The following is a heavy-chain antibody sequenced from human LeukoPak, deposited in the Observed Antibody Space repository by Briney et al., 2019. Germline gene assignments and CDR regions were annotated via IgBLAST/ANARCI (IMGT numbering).Heavy chain of an antibody. CDR1: GGSISSSSYY. J-gene: IGHJ5*02. CDR3: ASSISSLPPRYNWFDP. V-gene: IGHV4-39*01. Sequence: SETLSFTCTVSGGSISSSSYYWGWIRQPPGKGLEWIGSIYYSGSTYYNPSLKSRVTISVDTSKNQFSLKLSSVTAADTAVYYCASSISSLPPRYNWFDPWGQGTLVTVSS. D-gene: IGHD1-14*01. CDR2: IYYSGST.